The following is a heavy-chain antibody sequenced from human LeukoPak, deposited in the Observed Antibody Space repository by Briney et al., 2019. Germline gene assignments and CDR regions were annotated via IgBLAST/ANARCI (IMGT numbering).Heavy chain of an antibody. CDR1: GYTFTSYG. D-gene: IGHD2-21*02. J-gene: IGHJ1*01. CDR3: ARGDCGGDCYTNEYFQH. V-gene: IGHV1-18*01. CDR2: ISAYNGNT. Sequence: GASVKVSCKASGYTFTSYGISWVRQAPGQGLEWMGWISAYNGNTNYAQKLQGRVTMTTDTSTSTAYMELRSLRSDDTAVYYCARGDCGGDCYTNEYFQHWGQGTLVTVSS.